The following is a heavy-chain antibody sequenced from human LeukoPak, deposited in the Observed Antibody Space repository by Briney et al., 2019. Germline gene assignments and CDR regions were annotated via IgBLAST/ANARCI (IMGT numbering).Heavy chain of an antibody. V-gene: IGHV3-9*01. CDR2: ISWNSGSL. CDR3: AKDMAATIPLYGMDV. Sequence: PGGSLKLSCAVSGFTFDDYAMPWVRQGPGKGLEWVSGISWNSGSLDYADSVKGRFTISRDNAKNSLHLQMNSLRAEDTALYYCAKDMAATIPLYGMDVWGQGTTVTVSS. CDR1: GFTFDDYA. J-gene: IGHJ6*02. D-gene: IGHD5-12*01.